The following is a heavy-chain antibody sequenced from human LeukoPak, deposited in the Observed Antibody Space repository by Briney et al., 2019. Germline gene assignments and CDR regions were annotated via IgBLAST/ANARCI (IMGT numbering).Heavy chain of an antibody. CDR2: IHYNGNT. CDR1: GGSISSYY. J-gene: IGHJ5*02. D-gene: IGHD6-19*01. CDR3: AGGLRWLSFDL. Sequence: SEILSLTCTVSGGSISSYYWTWIRQPPGKGLEWIGYIHYNGNTDYNPSLKSQVSISVDTSKNHFSLRLSSVIAADTAVYYCAGGLRWLSFDLWGQGTPVTVSS. V-gene: IGHV4-59*01.